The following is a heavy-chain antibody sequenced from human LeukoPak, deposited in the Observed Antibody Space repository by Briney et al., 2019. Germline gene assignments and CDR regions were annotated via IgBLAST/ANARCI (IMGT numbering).Heavy chain of an antibody. CDR3: ARDRGSSSWHSFDY. J-gene: IGHJ4*02. D-gene: IGHD6-13*01. CDR2: INAGSNDI. V-gene: IGHV3-48*02. Sequence: GGSLRLSCVASGFTFSSSSMNWVRQAPGKGLEWVSFINAGSNDIHYADSVKGRFTISRDNAKNSLYLQMNSLRDEDTAVYYCARDRGSSSWHSFDYWGQGTPVTVSS. CDR1: GFTFSSSS.